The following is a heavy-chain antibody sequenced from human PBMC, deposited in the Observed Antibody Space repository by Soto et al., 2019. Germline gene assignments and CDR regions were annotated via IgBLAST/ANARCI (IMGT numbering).Heavy chain of an antibody. CDR2: INPGGGSA. J-gene: IGHJ6*02. CDR1: GSATTKYY. D-gene: IGHD6-19*01. V-gene: IGHV1-46*01. Sequence: QVDLVQSGAEVKRPGASVTISCKASGSATTKYYIHWARQAPGRGLEWMGIINPGGGSASYAQKFQGRVTVYRDTSTGTVFMDLSSLRSEDTAVYYCARDTNGWSLYGLDVWGQGTTVTVSS. CDR3: ARDTNGWSLYGLDV.